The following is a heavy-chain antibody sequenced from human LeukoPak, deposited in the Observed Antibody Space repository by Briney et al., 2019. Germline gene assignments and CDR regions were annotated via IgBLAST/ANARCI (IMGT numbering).Heavy chain of an antibody. Sequence: SETLSLTCTVSGGSISSSSYYWGWIRQPPGKGLEWIGSIYYSGSTYYNPSLKSRVTISVDTSKNQFSLKLSSVTAADTAVYYCARDLAGTTWDYWGQGTLVTVSS. J-gene: IGHJ4*02. D-gene: IGHD1-1*01. CDR2: IYYSGST. CDR3: ARDLAGTTWDY. CDR1: GGSISSSSYY. V-gene: IGHV4-39*07.